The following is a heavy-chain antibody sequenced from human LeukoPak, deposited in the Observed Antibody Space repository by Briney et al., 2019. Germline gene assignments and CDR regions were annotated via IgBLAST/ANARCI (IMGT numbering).Heavy chain of an antibody. D-gene: IGHD6-13*01. V-gene: IGHV3-9*03. CDR2: ISWNSGGI. CDR1: GFTFDDYA. J-gene: IGHJ3*02. CDR3: AKDKGSSWYPYVAFDI. Sequence: SRSLRLSCAASGFTFDDYAMHWVRQAPGKGLEWVAGISWNSGGIGYADSVKGRFAISRDNAKNSLYLQMNSLRAEDMALYYCAKDKGSSWYPYVAFDIWGQGTMVTVSS.